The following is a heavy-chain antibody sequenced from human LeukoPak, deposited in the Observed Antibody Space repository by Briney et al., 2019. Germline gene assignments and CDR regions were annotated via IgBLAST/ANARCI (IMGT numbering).Heavy chain of an antibody. CDR2: IYYSGYT. V-gene: IGHV4-59*01. D-gene: IGHD6-13*01. CDR1: GGSISSYY. Sequence: PSETLSLTCTVSGGSISSYYWGWIRQPPGKGLEWIGYIYYSGYTNYNPSLKSRATISADPSKNQFSLRLSSVSAADTAVYYCARSGTAAGRRDYWGQGTLVTVSS. J-gene: IGHJ4*02. CDR3: ARSGTAAGRRDY.